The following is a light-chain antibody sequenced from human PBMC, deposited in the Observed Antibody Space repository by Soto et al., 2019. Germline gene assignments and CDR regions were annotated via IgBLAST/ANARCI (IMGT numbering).Light chain of an antibody. V-gene: IGKV1-33*01. Sequence: DIQMTQSPSSLSASVGDRVTITCQASQDISNYLNWYQQKPGKAPKLLIYDASNLETGVPSRFSGSGSATDFTFTISSLQPEDIATYYCQQYDNLPGAFGGGTKVEIK. CDR3: QQYDNLPGA. CDR2: DAS. CDR1: QDISNY. J-gene: IGKJ4*01.